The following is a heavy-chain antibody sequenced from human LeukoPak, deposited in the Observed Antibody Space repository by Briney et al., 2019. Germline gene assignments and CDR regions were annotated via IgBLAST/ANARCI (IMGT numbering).Heavy chain of an antibody. V-gene: IGHV4-59*01. CDR1: GGSISSYY. D-gene: IGHD6-19*01. Sequence: SETLSLTCTVSGGSISSYYWSWIRQPPAKGLEGMGYIYYSGSTNSNPSLKSRVTISVDTSNNQFSLKLGSVTAADTAVYYCARDLDNSGWYVFDYWGQGNLVTVSS. J-gene: IGHJ4*02. CDR2: IYYSGST. CDR3: ARDLDNSGWYVFDY.